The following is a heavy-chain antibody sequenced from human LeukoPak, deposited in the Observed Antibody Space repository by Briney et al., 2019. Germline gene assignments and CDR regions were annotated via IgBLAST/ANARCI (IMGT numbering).Heavy chain of an antibody. J-gene: IGHJ4*02. CDR2: ISYDGSNR. D-gene: IGHD2-21*01. CDR1: GFTFSSYW. Sequence: GGSLRLSCAASGFTFSSYWMSWVRQAPGRGLEWAAVISYDGSNRYYADSVKGRFTISRDSSKNTLYLQMNSLRAEDTAVYYCARDPLGDSTYYYDYWGQGTLVTVSS. CDR3: ARDPLGDSTYYYDY. V-gene: IGHV3-30*03.